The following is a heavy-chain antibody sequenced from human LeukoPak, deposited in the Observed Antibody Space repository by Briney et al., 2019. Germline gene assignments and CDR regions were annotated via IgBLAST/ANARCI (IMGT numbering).Heavy chain of an antibody. Sequence: SETLSLTCAVSGGSFSGYYWSWIRQPSGKGLEWIGEINHSGSTNYNPSLKSRVTISVDTSKTQFSQKLSSVTAADTAVYYCARDGTVATNWFDPWGQGTLVTVSS. D-gene: IGHD5-12*01. CDR2: INHSGST. J-gene: IGHJ5*02. CDR1: GGSFSGYY. CDR3: ARDGTVATNWFDP. V-gene: IGHV4-34*01.